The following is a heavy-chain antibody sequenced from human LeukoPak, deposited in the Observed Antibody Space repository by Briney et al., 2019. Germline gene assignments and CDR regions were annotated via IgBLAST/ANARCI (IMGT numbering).Heavy chain of an antibody. D-gene: IGHD3-3*01. CDR2: IYTSGST. J-gene: IGHJ6*03. CDR1: GGSINSDSYY. V-gene: IGHV4-61*02. CDR3: ARDRNDFWSGYYMDV. Sequence: SETLSLTCTVSGGSINSDSYYWNWIRQPAGKGLEWIGRIYTSGSTNYNPSLKSRVTISVDTSKNQFSLKLSSVTAADTAVYYCARDRNDFWSGYYMDVWGKGTTVTVSS.